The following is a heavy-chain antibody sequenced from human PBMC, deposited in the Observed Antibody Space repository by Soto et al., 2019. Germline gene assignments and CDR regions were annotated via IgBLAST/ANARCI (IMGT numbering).Heavy chain of an antibody. D-gene: IGHD1-1*01. CDR1: GASISGFY. CDR2: IYATGTT. V-gene: IGHV4-4*07. Sequence: SETLSLTCTVSGASISGFYWSWIRKSAGKGLEWIGRIYATGTTDYNPSLKSRVMMSVDTPKKQFSLKLRSVTAADTAVYYCVRDGTKTLRDWFDPWGQGISVTV. CDR3: VRDGTKTLRDWFDP. J-gene: IGHJ5*02.